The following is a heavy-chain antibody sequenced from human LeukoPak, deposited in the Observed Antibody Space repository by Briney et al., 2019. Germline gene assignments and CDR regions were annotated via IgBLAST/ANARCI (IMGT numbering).Heavy chain of an antibody. CDR2: ITPNTGDT. V-gene: IGHV1-46*01. CDR1: GYTFSSFY. CDR3: ARSRNYYRVYFDN. Sequence: GASVKVSCKASGYTFSSFYLHWVRQAPGQGLEWMGIITPNTGDTTYAQKFQDRLIMTRDRSTSTVYMELHSLRSEDTAVYYCARSRNYYRVYFDNWGQGTLVPVSS. J-gene: IGHJ4*02. D-gene: IGHD3-10*01.